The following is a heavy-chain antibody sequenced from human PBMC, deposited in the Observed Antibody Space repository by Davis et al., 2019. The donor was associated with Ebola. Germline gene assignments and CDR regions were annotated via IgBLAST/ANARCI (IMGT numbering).Heavy chain of an antibody. Sequence: PGGSLRLSCAASGFTFSNYNMHWVRQVPGKGLGWVAVISYDGSNQYYADSVKGRFTISRDNFKYTLYLQMNGLRDEDAAVYYCARGLFPVDTAMITLYAWGQGTLVTVSS. CDR2: ISYDGSNQ. CDR1: GFTFSNYN. CDR3: ARGLFPVDTAMITLYA. V-gene: IGHV3-30*03. J-gene: IGHJ4*02. D-gene: IGHD5-18*01.